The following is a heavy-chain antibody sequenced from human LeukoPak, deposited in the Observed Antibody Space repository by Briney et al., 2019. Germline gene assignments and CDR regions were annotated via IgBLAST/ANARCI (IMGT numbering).Heavy chain of an antibody. J-gene: IGHJ3*02. Sequence: GGSLRLSCAASGFTFSTYAMNWVRQAPGKGLEWVSGISSSGGGTFFADSVKGRFTISRDNSKNTLYLQMNSLRAEGTAVYYCAKGGGGALDAFDIWGQGTMVTVSS. V-gene: IGHV3-23*05. D-gene: IGHD3-16*01. CDR2: ISSSGGGT. CDR1: GFTFSTYA. CDR3: AKGGGGALDAFDI.